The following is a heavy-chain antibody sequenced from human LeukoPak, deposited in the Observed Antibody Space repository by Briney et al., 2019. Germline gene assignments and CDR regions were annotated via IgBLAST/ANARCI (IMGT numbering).Heavy chain of an antibody. Sequence: GGSLRLSCAASGLTFSSYDMHWVRQATGKGLEWVSAIGTAGDTYYPGSVKGRFTISRENAKNSLYLQMNSLRAGDTAVYYCARAGSAVAGTGFDYWGQGTLVTVSS. CDR3: ARAGSAVAGTGFDY. CDR1: GLTFSSYD. CDR2: IGTAGDT. V-gene: IGHV3-13*01. J-gene: IGHJ4*02. D-gene: IGHD6-19*01.